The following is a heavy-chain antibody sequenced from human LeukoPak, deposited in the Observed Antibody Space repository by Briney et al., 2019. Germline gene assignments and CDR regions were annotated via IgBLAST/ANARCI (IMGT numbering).Heavy chain of an antibody. Sequence: GGSLRLSCAASGFTFNIYGMNWVRQAPGKGLEWVSGISGRGVSTDYGDSVKGRFNTSRDSSENIVYLQMHTLRAEDTATYYCAKDRGPYIGIDNNWLHPWGQGTLVTVSS. J-gene: IGHJ5*02. V-gene: IGHV3-23*01. CDR1: GFTFNIYG. CDR2: ISGRGVST. D-gene: IGHD1-26*01. CDR3: AKDRGPYIGIDNNWLHP.